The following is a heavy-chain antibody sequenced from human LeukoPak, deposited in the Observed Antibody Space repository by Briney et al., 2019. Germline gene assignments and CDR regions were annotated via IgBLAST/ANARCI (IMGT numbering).Heavy chain of an antibody. CDR1: GGSFSGYY. CDR3: ARVSSSWSFYYYYGMDV. J-gene: IGHJ6*02. Sequence: PSETRSLTCAVYGGSFSGYYWSWIRQPPGKGLEWIGEINHSGSTNYNPSLKSRVTISVDTSKNQFSLKLSSVTAADTAVYYCARVSSSWSFYYYYGMDVWGQGTTVTVSS. D-gene: IGHD6-13*01. CDR2: INHSGST. V-gene: IGHV4-34*01.